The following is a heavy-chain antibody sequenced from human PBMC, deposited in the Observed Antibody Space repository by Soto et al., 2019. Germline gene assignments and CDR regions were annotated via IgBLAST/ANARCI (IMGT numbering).Heavy chain of an antibody. V-gene: IGHV1-2*02. CDR1: GYTFTGYY. Sequence: QVHLVQSGAEVKKAGASVKVSCKASGYTFTGYYIHWVRQAPGPGFEWVGWINPSTGGTSYAQKFQGRVTVTRDTSISTAYMELTRLRSNDTAVYYCARDLGGIGDPFDNWGQGTRVTVFS. CDR2: INPSTGGT. CDR3: ARDLGGIGDPFDN. J-gene: IGHJ4*02. D-gene: IGHD3-16*01.